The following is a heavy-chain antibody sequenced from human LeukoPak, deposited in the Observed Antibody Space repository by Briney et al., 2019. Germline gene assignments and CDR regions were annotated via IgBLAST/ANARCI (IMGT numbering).Heavy chain of an antibody. Sequence: GGSLRLSCAASGFTLSSYSMNWVRQAPGKGLEWVSSISSSSSYIHYTDSVKGRFTISRDNTKKSLYLQMNSLRAEDTAVYYCARDRYDRSGYYDYWSQGTLVTVSS. CDR2: ISSSSSYI. CDR3: ARDRYDRSGYYDY. CDR1: GFTLSSYS. V-gene: IGHV3-21*01. J-gene: IGHJ4*02. D-gene: IGHD3-22*01.